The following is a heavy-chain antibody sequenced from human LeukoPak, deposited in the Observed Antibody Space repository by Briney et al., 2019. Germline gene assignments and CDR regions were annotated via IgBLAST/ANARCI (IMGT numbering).Heavy chain of an antibody. CDR2: ISYRGST. CDR3: ARDLVTVTKGFDI. J-gene: IGHJ3*02. V-gene: IGHV4-59*11. D-gene: IGHD4-17*01. CDR1: GDFFSSHY. Sequence: SETLSLTCTVSGDFFSSHYWTWMRQPPGKGLEWIGYISYRGSTNYNPSLKSRLTISIDTSKNQFSLRLSSVTAADTAVYYCARDLVTVTKGFDIWGQGTMVSVSS.